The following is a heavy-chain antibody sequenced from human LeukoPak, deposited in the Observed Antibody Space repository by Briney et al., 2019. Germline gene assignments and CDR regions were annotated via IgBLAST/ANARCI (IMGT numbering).Heavy chain of an antibody. CDR3: ARISGSYGAFDI. CDR1: GYTLTELS. Sequence: ASVKVPCKVSGYTLTELSMHWVRQAPGKGLEWMGGFDPEDGETIYAQKFQGRVTMTEDTSTDTAYMELSSLRSEDTAVYYCARISGSYGAFDIWGQGTMVTVSS. D-gene: IGHD1-26*01. CDR2: FDPEDGET. J-gene: IGHJ3*02. V-gene: IGHV1-24*01.